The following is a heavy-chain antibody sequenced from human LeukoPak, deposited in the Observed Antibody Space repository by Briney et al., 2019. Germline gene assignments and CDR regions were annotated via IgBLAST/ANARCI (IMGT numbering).Heavy chain of an antibody. Sequence: ASVKVSCKASGYTFTSYGISWVRQAPGQGLEWMGWISAYNGNTNYAQKLQGRVTMTTDTSTSTAYMELRSLRSDGTAVYYCARGYSSSWYGDWFDPWGQGTLVTVSS. J-gene: IGHJ5*02. CDR1: GYTFTSYG. CDR3: ARGYSSSWYGDWFDP. CDR2: ISAYNGNT. D-gene: IGHD6-13*01. V-gene: IGHV1-18*01.